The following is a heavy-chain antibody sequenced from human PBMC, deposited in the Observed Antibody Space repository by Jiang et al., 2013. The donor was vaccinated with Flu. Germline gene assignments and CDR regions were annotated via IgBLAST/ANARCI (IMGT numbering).Heavy chain of an antibody. V-gene: IGHV5-10-1*01. CDR2: IDPGDSST. D-gene: IGHD3-22*01. J-gene: IGHJ4*02. CDR3: AREQYYYDSSGYSF. CDR1: GYSFTNYL. Sequence: KPGESLRISCKASGYSFTNYLINWVRQLPGKGLEWMGRIDPGDSSTNYNPAFQGHVTISGDKSISTVYLQWSSLEASDTAMYYCAREQYYYDSSGYSFWGQGTLVTVSS.